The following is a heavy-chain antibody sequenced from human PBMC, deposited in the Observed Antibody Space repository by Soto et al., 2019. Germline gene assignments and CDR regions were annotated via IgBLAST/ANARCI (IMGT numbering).Heavy chain of an antibody. J-gene: IGHJ4*02. CDR3: ASLTIKGWFGELWSGGY. Sequence: SETLSLTCTVSGGSISSGGYYWSWIRQHPGKGLEWIGYIYYSGSTYYNPSLKSRVTISVDTSKNQFSLKLSSVTAADTAVYYCASLTIKGWFGELWSGGYWGQGTLVTVSS. D-gene: IGHD3-10*01. V-gene: IGHV4-31*03. CDR2: IYYSGST. CDR1: GGSISSGGYY.